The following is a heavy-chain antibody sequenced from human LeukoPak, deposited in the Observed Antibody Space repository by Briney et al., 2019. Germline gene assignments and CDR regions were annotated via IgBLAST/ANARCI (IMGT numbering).Heavy chain of an antibody. D-gene: IGHD3-22*01. J-gene: IGHJ5*02. CDR1: GYTFTGYY. CDR2: INPNSGGT. Sequence: GASVKVSCKASGYTFTGYYMHWVRQAPGQGLEWMGWINPNSGGTNYAQKFQGRVTMTRDTSISTAYMELSRLRSDDPAVYYCARDHGVYYDSSGYYPNWFDPWGQGTLVTVSS. CDR3: ARDHGVYYDSSGYYPNWFDP. V-gene: IGHV1-2*02.